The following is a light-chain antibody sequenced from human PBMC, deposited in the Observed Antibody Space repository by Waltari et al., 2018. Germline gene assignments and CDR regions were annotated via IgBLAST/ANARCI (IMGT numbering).Light chain of an antibody. CDR3: QKYGTLPAT. CDR1: QSVSKY. Sequence: EIVLTQSPGTLSLSPGERATLSCRASQSVSKYLAWYQQKPGQAPRLLIYDASVRATGIPDRFRGSGWGADFSLTISSLEPEDFAVYDCQKYGTLPATFGQGSKVQ. J-gene: IGKJ1*01. CDR2: DAS. V-gene: IGKV3-20*01.